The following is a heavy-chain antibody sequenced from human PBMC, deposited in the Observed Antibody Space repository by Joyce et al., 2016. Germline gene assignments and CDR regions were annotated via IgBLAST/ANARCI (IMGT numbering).Heavy chain of an antibody. V-gene: IGHV3-7*04. J-gene: IGHJ4*02. CDR3: VRDPFDY. Sequence: EVHLVESGGGLVQPGWSLRLSCAASGFTFSAYWMTWVRQAQGKGLEWVATIKEGGTEKFYVDSGKGRFTISRDNAENSVYLQMNSLRAEDTAVYYCVRDPFDYWGQGAVVTVSS. CDR2: IKEGGTEK. CDR1: GFTFSAYW.